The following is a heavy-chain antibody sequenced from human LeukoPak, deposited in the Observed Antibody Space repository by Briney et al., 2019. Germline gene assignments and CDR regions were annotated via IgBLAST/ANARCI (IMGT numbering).Heavy chain of an antibody. V-gene: IGHV3-53*01. CDR3: TKGSFDH. Sequence: GGSLRLSCAGSEFSVSANYMNWVRQAPGKELEWVSFIDPDGATSYADSVKGRFTISGEDSKNALLLQMNSLRVEDTAMYYCTKGSFDHWGQGTMVTVSS. CDR1: EFSVSANY. J-gene: IGHJ3*01. CDR2: IDPDGAT. D-gene: IGHD2-15*01.